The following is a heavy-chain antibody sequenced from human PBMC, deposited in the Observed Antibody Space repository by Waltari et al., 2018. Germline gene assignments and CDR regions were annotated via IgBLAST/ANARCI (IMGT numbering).Heavy chain of an antibody. Sequence: EVQLVASVGGLVQPGGSLRLSCAASGFTFSSYDIHWGRQATGKGLEWVSAIGTAGDTYYPGSVKGRFTISRENAKNSLYLQMNSLRAGDTAVYYCARHPREAVAFDIWGQGTMVTVSS. D-gene: IGHD1-26*01. CDR1: GFTFSSYD. CDR3: ARHPREAVAFDI. V-gene: IGHV3-13*01. CDR2: IGTAGDT. J-gene: IGHJ3*02.